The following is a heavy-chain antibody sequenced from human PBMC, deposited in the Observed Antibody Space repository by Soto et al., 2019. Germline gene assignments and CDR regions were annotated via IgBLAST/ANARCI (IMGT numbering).Heavy chain of an antibody. J-gene: IGHJ6*03. V-gene: IGHV1-69*02. Sequence: GASVKVSCTASGGTFSSYTISWVRQAPGQGLEWMGRIIPILGIANYAQKFQGRVTITADKSTSTAYMELSSLRSEDTAVYYCARGGSGIVVVPAAMRYYYYYMDVWGKGTTVTVSS. CDR2: IIPILGIA. CDR1: GGTFSSYT. D-gene: IGHD2-2*01. CDR3: ARGGSGIVVVPAAMRYYYYYMDV.